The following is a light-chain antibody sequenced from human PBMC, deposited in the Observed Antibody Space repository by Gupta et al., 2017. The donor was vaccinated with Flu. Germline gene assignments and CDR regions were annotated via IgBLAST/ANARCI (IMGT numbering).Light chain of an antibody. J-gene: IGKJ5*01. CDR1: QSISSY. CDR2: AAS. CDR3: QQSYSTLIT. Sequence: PSSLSASVGDRVTITCRASQSISSYLNWYQQKPGKAPKLLIYAASSLQSGVPSRCSGSGSGTDFTLTISSLQPEDFATYYCQQSYSTLITFGQGTRLEIK. V-gene: IGKV1-39*01.